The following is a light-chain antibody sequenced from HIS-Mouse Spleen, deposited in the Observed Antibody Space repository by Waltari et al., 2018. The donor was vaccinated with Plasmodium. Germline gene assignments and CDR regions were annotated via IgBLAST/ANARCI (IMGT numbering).Light chain of an antibody. J-gene: IGLJ2*01. V-gene: IGLV2-23*03. CDR3: CSYAGSSTFVV. Sequence: QSALTQPASVSGSPGQSITIPCTGTSSDVGSYNLVPWYKQPPGKAPKLMIYEGSKRPSGVSNRFSGSKSGNTASLTISGLQAEDEADYYCCSYAGSSTFVVFGGGTKLTVL. CDR2: EGS. CDR1: SSDVGSYNL.